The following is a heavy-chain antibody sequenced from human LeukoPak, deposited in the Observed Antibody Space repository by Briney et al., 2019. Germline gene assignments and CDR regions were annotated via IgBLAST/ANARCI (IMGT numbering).Heavy chain of an antibody. CDR1: GYTFTSYG. CDR3: ARDLESPGELKYYYYMDV. V-gene: IGHV1-18*01. J-gene: IGHJ6*03. D-gene: IGHD1-26*01. Sequence: ASVKVSCKASGYTFTSYGISWVRQAPGQGLEWMGWINPYTGDTNSAQKFQGRVTMTRDTSISTAYMELSRLTSDDSAVYYCARDLESPGELKYYYYMDVWGNGTTVTVSS. CDR2: INPYTGDT.